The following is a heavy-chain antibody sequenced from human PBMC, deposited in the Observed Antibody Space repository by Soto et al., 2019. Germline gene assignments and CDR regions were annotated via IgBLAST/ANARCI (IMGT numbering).Heavy chain of an antibody. CDR2: IIPIFGTA. Sequence: QVQLVQSGAEVKKPGSSVKVSCKASGGTFSSYAISWVRQAPGKGLEWMGGIIPIFGTANYAQKFQGRVTITADESTSTAYMELSSLRSEDTAVYYCARDRGAAPIPPLKNWFDPWGQGTLVTVSS. J-gene: IGHJ5*02. D-gene: IGHD3-10*01. V-gene: IGHV1-69*12. CDR1: GGTFSSYA. CDR3: ARDRGAAPIPPLKNWFDP.